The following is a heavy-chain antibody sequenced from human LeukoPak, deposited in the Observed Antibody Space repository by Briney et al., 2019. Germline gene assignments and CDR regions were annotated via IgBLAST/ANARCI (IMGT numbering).Heavy chain of an antibody. Sequence: PSETLCLTCTVSGYSISSGYYWGWIRQPAGKRLEWTGSIYHSGSTYYDPSLKSRVTISVDTSKNQFSLKLSSVTAADTAVYYCARDSSWYEVDYWGQGTLVTVSS. J-gene: IGHJ4*02. CDR3: ARDSSWYEVDY. D-gene: IGHD6-13*01. CDR1: GYSISSGYY. V-gene: IGHV4-38-2*02. CDR2: IYHSGST.